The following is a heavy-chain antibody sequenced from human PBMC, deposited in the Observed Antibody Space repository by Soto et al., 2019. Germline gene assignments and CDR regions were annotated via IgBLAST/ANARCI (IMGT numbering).Heavy chain of an antibody. V-gene: IGHV1-8*01. CDR2: MNPNNGNT. Sequence: ASVKVSCKASGYTFTSYDINWVRQATGQGLEWMGWMNPNNGNTGYAQKFQGRVTMTRDTSISTAYMELSSLRSEDTAVYYCARDDSPYCSGGSCYWTVWDYWGQGTLVTVSS. CDR3: ARDDSPYCSGGSCYWTVWDY. D-gene: IGHD2-15*01. CDR1: GYTFTSYD. J-gene: IGHJ4*02.